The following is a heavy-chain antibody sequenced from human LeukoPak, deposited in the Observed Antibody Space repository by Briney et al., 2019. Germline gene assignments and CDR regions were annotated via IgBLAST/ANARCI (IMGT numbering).Heavy chain of an antibody. CDR1: GFTFSSYS. J-gene: IGHJ4*02. CDR2: ISSSSYI. V-gene: IGHV3-21*01. Sequence: GGSLRLSCSASGFTFSSYSMNWVRQAPGKGLEGFSSISSSSYIYYADSVKGRFTISRDNAKNSLYLQMNSLRAEDTAVYYCAREKVGAPIDYWGQGTLVTVSS. D-gene: IGHD1-26*01. CDR3: AREKVGAPIDY.